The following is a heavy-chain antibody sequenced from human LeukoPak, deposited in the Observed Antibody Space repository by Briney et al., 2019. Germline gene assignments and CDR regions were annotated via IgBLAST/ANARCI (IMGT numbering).Heavy chain of an antibody. J-gene: IGHJ5*02. V-gene: IGHV1-8*03. CDR2: INPNSGNT. D-gene: IGHD3-3*01. CDR1: GYTFTGYY. Sequence: ASVKVSCKASGYTFTGYYMYWVRQAPGQGLEWMGWINPNSGNTGYAQKFQGRVTITRNTSISTAYMELSSLRSEDTAVYYCARGRLGVVILRSEDNWFDPWGQGTLVTVSS. CDR3: ARGRLGVVILRSEDNWFDP.